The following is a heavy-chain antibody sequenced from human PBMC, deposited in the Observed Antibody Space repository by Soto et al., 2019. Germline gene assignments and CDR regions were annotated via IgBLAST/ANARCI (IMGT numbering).Heavy chain of an antibody. J-gene: IGHJ3*02. V-gene: IGHV4-59*01. Sequence: PSETLSLTCTVSGGSISSYYWSWIRQPPGKGLEWIGYIYYSGSTNYNPSLKSRVTISVDTSKNQFSLKLSSVTAADTAVYYCARYNWNDAGAFDIWGQGTMVTVS. D-gene: IGHD1-1*01. CDR2: IYYSGST. CDR3: ARYNWNDAGAFDI. CDR1: GGSISSYY.